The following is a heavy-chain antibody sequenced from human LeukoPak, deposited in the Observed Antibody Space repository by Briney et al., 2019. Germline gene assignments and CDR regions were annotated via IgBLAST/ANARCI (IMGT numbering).Heavy chain of an antibody. J-gene: IGHJ4*02. CDR1: GFTFSSYS. CDR3: ARMHYDSSGYGIDY. Sequence: GGSLRLSCAASGFTFSSYSMNWVRQAPGKGPEWVSSISSSSSYIYYADSVKGRFTISRDNAKNSLYLQMNSLRAEDTAVYYCARMHYDSSGYGIDYWGQGTLVTVSS. D-gene: IGHD3-22*01. V-gene: IGHV3-21*01. CDR2: ISSSSSYI.